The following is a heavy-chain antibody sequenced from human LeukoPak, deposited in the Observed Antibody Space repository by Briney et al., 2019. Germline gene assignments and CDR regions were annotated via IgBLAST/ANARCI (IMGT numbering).Heavy chain of an antibody. D-gene: IGHD6-13*01. Sequence: PSETLSLTCTVSGGSISSYYWNWIRQPPGKGLEWIGYIYYSGSTNYSPSLKSRVTMSVDTSKKQISLKVSSVIAADTAVYYCARGHSSSWYSFDYWGQGTLVTVSS. CDR2: IYYSGST. CDR1: GGSISSYY. V-gene: IGHV4-59*01. CDR3: ARGHSSSWYSFDY. J-gene: IGHJ4*02.